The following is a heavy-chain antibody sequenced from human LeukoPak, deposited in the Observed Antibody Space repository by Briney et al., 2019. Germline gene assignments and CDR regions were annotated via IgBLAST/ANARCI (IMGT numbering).Heavy chain of an antibody. CDR2: IYYNGNT. J-gene: IGHJ3*02. D-gene: IGHD3-3*01. V-gene: IGHV4-39*01. Sequence: SETLSLTCTVSGGSISSTTYYWGWVRQPPGKGLEWIGSIYYNGNTYYNPSLESRVTISIDTSKNQFSLKLSSVTAADTAVYYCARLARVLRFLEWYAFDIWGQGTMVTVSS. CDR1: GGSISSTTYY. CDR3: ARLARVLRFLEWYAFDI.